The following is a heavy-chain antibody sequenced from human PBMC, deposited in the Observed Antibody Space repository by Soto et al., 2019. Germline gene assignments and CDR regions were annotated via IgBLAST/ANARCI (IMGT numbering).Heavy chain of an antibody. V-gene: IGHV3-33*01. CDR1: GFTFSSYG. D-gene: IGHD3-10*01. Sequence: GGSLRLSCAASGFTFSSYGMHWVRQAPGKGLEWVAVIWYDGSNKYYADSVKGRFTISRDNSKNTLYLQMNSLRAEDTAVYYCARDLWAVSYGSGSYPPLRVGYMDVWGKGTTVTVSS. CDR3: ARDLWAVSYGSGSYPPLRVGYMDV. J-gene: IGHJ6*03. CDR2: IWYDGSNK.